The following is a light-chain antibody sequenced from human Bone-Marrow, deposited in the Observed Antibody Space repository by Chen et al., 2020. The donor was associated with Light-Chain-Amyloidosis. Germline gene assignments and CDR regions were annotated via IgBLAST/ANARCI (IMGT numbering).Light chain of an antibody. CDR2: GNS. CDR3: QSDDSSLSGVI. J-gene: IGLJ2*01. Sequence: QSVLTQPPSVSGAPGQRVTISCTGGSSNIGAGLDVHWYRQVPGTVPKLLIYGNSNRPSGVPDRFSGSKSGTSASLAITGLLAEDEADYYCQSDDSSLSGVIFGGGTKVTVL. V-gene: IGLV1-40*01. CDR1: SSNIGAGLD.